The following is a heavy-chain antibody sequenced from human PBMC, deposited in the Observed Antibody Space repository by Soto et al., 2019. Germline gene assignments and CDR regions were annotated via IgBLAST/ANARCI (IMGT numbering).Heavy chain of an antibody. Sequence: GGSLRLSCAASGFTFSSYGMSWVRQAPEKGLEWVSGISASDGGAYCADSVKGRFTISRDNSENTLYLQMNSLRVEDTAVYYCAKDSDREYFQHWGQGTLVTASS. D-gene: IGHD3-10*01. J-gene: IGHJ1*01. CDR1: GFTFSSYG. V-gene: IGHV3-23*01. CDR3: AKDSDREYFQH. CDR2: ISASDGGA.